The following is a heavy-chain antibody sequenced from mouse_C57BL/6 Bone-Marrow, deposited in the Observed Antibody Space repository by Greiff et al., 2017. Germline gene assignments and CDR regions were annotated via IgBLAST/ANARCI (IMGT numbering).Heavy chain of an antibody. CDR2: IYPRSGNT. CDR1: GYTFTSYG. V-gene: IGHV1-81*01. D-gene: IGHD1-3*01. Sequence: QVKLQQSGAELARPGASVKLSCKASGYTFTSYGISWVKQRTGQGLEWIGEIYPRSGNTYYNEKFKGKATLTADKSSSTAYMELRSLISEDSAGYSCARGAYNSFADWGQGTILTVSA. J-gene: IGHJ2*01. CDR3: ARGAYNSFAD.